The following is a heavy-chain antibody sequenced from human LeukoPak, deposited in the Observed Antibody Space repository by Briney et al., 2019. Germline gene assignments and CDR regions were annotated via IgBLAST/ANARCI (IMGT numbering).Heavy chain of an antibody. CDR3: AGTRRYCSGGSCYNWFDP. CDR2: IDASGST. CDR1: GGSISSDVYY. J-gene: IGHJ5*02. Sequence: SQTLSLTCTVSGGSISSDVYYWSWIRQPAGKGLEWIGRIDASGSTTYNPSLKSRVTISIDTSKNQFSLKLSSVTAADTAVYYCAGTRRYCSGGSCYNWFDPWGQGTLVTVSS. D-gene: IGHD2-15*01. V-gene: IGHV4-61*02.